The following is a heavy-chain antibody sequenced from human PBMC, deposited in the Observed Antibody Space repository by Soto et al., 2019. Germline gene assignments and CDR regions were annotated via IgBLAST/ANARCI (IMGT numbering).Heavy chain of an antibody. CDR2: IKKRADGGTA. D-gene: IGHD6-19*01. CDR3: AKGFWAVAGTRYFDY. V-gene: IGHV3-15*01. Sequence: GGTLRLFCAASGFTFSNAWMNWVRQAPGKGLEWVGRIKKRADGGTADHATPVKGRFTISRDDSKDTLYLQMNSLKTEDTAVYYCAKGFWAVAGTRYFDYWGQGTLVTVSS. CDR1: GFTFSNAW. J-gene: IGHJ4*02.